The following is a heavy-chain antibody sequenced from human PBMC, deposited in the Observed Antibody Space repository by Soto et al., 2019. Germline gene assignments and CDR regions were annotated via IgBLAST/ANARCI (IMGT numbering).Heavy chain of an antibody. CDR2: IIPIFGTR. CDR3: ARDGDGLAARD. Sequence: QVQLVQSGAEVKKPGSSVTVSCKTSGGTFSTYGITWVRQAPGQGLEWMGGIIPIFGTRNYAQNFQGRVTITADESTKTAYMELSSLRSEDTAMYYCARDGDGLAARDWGQGTLVTVSS. J-gene: IGHJ4*02. CDR1: GGTFSTYG. V-gene: IGHV1-69*01. D-gene: IGHD6-6*01.